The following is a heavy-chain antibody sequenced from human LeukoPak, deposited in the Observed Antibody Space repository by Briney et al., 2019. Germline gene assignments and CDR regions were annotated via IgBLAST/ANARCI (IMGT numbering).Heavy chain of an antibody. V-gene: IGHV3-30-3*01. CDR1: GFTFSSYG. D-gene: IGHD2-15*01. J-gene: IGHJ4*02. CDR2: ISYDGSNK. Sequence: GGSLRLSCAASGFTFSSYGMHWVRQAPGKGLEWVAVISYDGSNKYYVDSVKGRFTISRDNSKNTLYLQMNSLRAEDTAVYYCARVPLGYCSGDSCYDLDYWGQGTLVTVSS. CDR3: ARVPLGYCSGDSCYDLDY.